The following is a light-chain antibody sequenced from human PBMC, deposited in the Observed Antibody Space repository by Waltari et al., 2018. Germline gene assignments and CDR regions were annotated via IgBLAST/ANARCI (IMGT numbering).Light chain of an antibody. Sequence: SYELTQPPSVPVSPGQTAGTTCSGGAFPTHESQWYQQKPGQVPVLVMFTDTERPPGLPKRFSGSTSGTTVTLTIGGVQAEDEADYYCQSVDTSGSWVFGGGTKLAVL. J-gene: IGLJ3*02. V-gene: IGLV3-25*03. CDR2: TDT. CDR3: QSVDTSGSWV. CDR1: AFPTHE.